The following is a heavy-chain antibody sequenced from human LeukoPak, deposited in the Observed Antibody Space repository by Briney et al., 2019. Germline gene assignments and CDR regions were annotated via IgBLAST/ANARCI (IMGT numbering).Heavy chain of an antibody. D-gene: IGHD6-19*01. CDR2: VRSKAYGGTT. CDR1: GFTFGDYA. CDR3: TRPDQPYSGWYGGFGGDY. J-gene: IGHJ4*02. Sequence: GGSLRLSCTASGFTFGDYAMSWFRQAPGKGLEWVGFVRSKAYGGTTEYAASVKGRFTISRDDSKSIAYLQMNSLKTEDTAVYYCTRPDQPYSGWYGGFGGDYWGQGTLVTVSS. V-gene: IGHV3-49*03.